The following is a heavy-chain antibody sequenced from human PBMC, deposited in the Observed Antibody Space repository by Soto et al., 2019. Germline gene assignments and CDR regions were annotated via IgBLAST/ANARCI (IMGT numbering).Heavy chain of an antibody. CDR3: ARAVAAAGTGIYYGMDV. CDR2: ISYDGSNK. J-gene: IGHJ6*02. CDR1: GFTFSSYA. Sequence: GGSLRLSCAAAGFTFSSYAMHWVRQAPGKGLEWVAVISYDGSNKYYADSVKGRFTISRDNSKNTLYLQMNSLRAEDTAVYYCARAVAAAGTGIYYGMDVWGQGTTVTRSS. D-gene: IGHD6-13*01. V-gene: IGHV3-30-3*01.